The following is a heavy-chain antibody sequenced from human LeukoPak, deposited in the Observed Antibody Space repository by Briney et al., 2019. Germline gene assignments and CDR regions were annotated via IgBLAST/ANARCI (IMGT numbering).Heavy chain of an antibody. V-gene: IGHV3-30*02. D-gene: IGHD2-15*01. Sequence: PGGSLRLSCAASGFTFSSYGMHWVRQAPGKGLEWVAFIRYDGSNKYYADSVKGRFTISRDNSKNTLYLQMNSLRAEDTAVYYCAKDQDIVVVVAGPFDYWGQGTLVTVSS. CDR1: GFTFSSYG. J-gene: IGHJ4*02. CDR3: AKDQDIVVVVAGPFDY. CDR2: IRYDGSNK.